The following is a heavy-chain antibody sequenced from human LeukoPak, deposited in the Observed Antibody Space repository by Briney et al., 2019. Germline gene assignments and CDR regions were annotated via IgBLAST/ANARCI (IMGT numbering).Heavy chain of an antibody. CDR3: ARDLGFMVRGVIIPNWFDP. CDR1: GGSISSGSYY. V-gene: IGHV4-61*02. D-gene: IGHD3-10*01. CDR2: IYTSGST. Sequence: SETLSLTCTVSGGSISSGSYYWSWIRQPAGKGLEWIGRIYTSGSTNYNPSLKSRVTMSVDTSKNQFSLKLSSVTAADTAVYYCARDLGFMVRGVIIPNWFDPWGQGTLVTVSS. J-gene: IGHJ5*02.